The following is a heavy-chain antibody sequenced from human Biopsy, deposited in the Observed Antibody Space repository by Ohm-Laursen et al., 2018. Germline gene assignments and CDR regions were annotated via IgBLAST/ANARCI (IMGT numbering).Heavy chain of an antibody. D-gene: IGHD1-1*01. Sequence: GASVKVSCKVSGYTLTELSMHWVRQAPGRGLEWMGGFAPENGKTIYARKFQGRVTMTEDTSTDTAYMELSSLRSEDTAVYYCAADINVWNVNYWGQGTQVTVSS. CDR2: FAPENGKT. CDR1: GYTLTELS. V-gene: IGHV1-24*01. CDR3: AADINVWNVNY. J-gene: IGHJ4*02.